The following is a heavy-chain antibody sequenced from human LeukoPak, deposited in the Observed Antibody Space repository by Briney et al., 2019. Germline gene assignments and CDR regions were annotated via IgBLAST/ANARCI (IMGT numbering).Heavy chain of an antibody. CDR2: IKQDGSEK. Sequence: GGSLRLSCAASGFTFSSYWMSWVRQAPGEGLEWVANIKQDGSEKYYVDSVKGRFTISRDNAKNSLYLQMNSLRAEDTAVYYCARGSYYDSSGYLFDYWGQGTLVTVSS. J-gene: IGHJ4*02. CDR1: GFTFSSYW. CDR3: ARGSYYDSSGYLFDY. D-gene: IGHD3-22*01. V-gene: IGHV3-7*01.